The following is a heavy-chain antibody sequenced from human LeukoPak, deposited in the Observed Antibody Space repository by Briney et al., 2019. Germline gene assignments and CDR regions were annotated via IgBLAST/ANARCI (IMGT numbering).Heavy chain of an antibody. V-gene: IGHV1-69*05. D-gene: IGHD3-3*01. Sequence: SVKVSCKASGGTFSSYAISWVRQAPGQGLEWMGGIIPIFGTANYAQKFQGRVTITTDESTSSAYMELSSLRSEDTAVYYCARTTHDYDFWSGYSHYYYYYYMDVWGKGTTVTVSS. J-gene: IGHJ6*03. CDR1: GGTFSSYA. CDR2: IIPIFGTA. CDR3: ARTTHDYDFWSGYSHYYYYYYMDV.